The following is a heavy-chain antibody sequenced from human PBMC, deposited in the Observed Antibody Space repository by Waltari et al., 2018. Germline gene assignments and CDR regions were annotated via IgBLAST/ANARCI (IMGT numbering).Heavy chain of an antibody. V-gene: IGHV1-69*10. D-gene: IGHD4-4*01. CDR2: IIPILGIA. J-gene: IGHJ6*02. CDR1: GGTFSSYA. Sequence: QVQLVQSGAEVKKPGSSVKVSCKASGGTFSSYAISWVRQAPGQGLEWMGGIIPILGIANYAQKFQGRVTITADKSTSTAYMELSSLRSEDTAVYYCARDGTTVPDYYYYGMDVWGQGTTVTVSS. CDR3: ARDGTTVPDYYYYGMDV.